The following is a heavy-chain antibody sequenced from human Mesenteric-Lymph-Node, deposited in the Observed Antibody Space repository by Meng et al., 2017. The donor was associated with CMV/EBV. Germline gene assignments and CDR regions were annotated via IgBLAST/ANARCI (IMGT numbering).Heavy chain of an antibody. Sequence: GESLKISCAASGFTFSSHSMNWVRQAPGKGLEWVSAISGGGGDTYYADSLKGRFTISRDKSKNTLYLQMNSLRAEDTAVYYCARGIEQLVGYYFDYWGQGTLVTVSS. V-gene: IGHV3-23*01. CDR1: GFTFSSHS. CDR2: ISGGGGDT. CDR3: ARGIEQLVGYYFDY. D-gene: IGHD6-6*01. J-gene: IGHJ4*02.